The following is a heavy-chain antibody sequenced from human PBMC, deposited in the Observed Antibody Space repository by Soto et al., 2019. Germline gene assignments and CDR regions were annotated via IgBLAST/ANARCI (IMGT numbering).Heavy chain of an antibody. J-gene: IGHJ3*02. CDR3: ARDFRFNWVPDAFDI. Sequence: GGSLRNPCAGSGVTLSRDKNSWGRQGPSKGLEWVSSISSSSSYIYYADSVKGRFTISRDNAKNSLYLQMNSLRAEDTAAYYCARDFRFNWVPDAFDIWGQGTMVTVSS. V-gene: IGHV3-21*01. CDR2: ISSSSSYI. CDR1: GVTLSRDK. D-gene: IGHD1-1*01.